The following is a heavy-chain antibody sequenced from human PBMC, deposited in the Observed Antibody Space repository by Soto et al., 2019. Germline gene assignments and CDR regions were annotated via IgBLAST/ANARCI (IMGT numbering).Heavy chain of an antibody. CDR2: FRTSGAGGTT. CDR3: AKDLQSELYYGSGSYYYDYYGMDV. Sequence: PGGSLRLSCAASGFTFSSYSMSCVRQAPGKGLEWVSGFRTSGAGGTTYYADSVKGRFTISRDNAKNTLYLQMNSLRAEDTAVYYCAKDLQSELYYGSGSYYYDYYGMDVWGQGTTVTVA. V-gene: IGHV3-23*01. D-gene: IGHD3-10*01. J-gene: IGHJ6*02. CDR1: GFTFSSYS.